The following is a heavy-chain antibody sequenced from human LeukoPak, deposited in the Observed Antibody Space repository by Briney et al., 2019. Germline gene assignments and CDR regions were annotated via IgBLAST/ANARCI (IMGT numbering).Heavy chain of an antibody. Sequence: GASVKVSCKASGYIFTGYYIHWVRQAPGQGLEWMGWINPNSGDTKYAQKFQGRVTMTRDTSNNTVYMDLTRLIFDDTAVYYCARDGVFRFEVGDVYYYYMDVWGKGTTVTVSS. D-gene: IGHD2-21*02. CDR1: GYIFTGYY. J-gene: IGHJ6*03. V-gene: IGHV1-2*02. CDR2: INPNSGDT. CDR3: ARDGVFRFEVGDVYYYYMDV.